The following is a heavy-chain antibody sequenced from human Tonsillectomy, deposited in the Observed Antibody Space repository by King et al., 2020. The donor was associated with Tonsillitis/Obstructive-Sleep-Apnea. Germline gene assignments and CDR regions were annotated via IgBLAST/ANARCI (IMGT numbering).Heavy chain of an antibody. Sequence: VQLVQSGGGLVQPGGSLRLSCAASGFTFSSYSMNWVRQAPGKGVEWGSYISSSSSTIYYADSVKGRFTISRDNAKNSLYLQMNSLRDEDTAVYYCARDIPIVVVVAATLNYYYYMDVWGKGTTVTVSS. CDR3: ARDIPIVVVVAATLNYYYYMDV. V-gene: IGHV3-48*02. D-gene: IGHD2-15*01. J-gene: IGHJ6*03. CDR1: GFTFSSYS. CDR2: ISSSSSTI.